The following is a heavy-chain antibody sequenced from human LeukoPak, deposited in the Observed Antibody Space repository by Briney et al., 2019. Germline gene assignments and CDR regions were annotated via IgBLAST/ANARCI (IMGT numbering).Heavy chain of an antibody. D-gene: IGHD3-22*01. J-gene: IGHJ4*02. Sequence: SETLSLTCAVYGASFNGYFWDWVRQSPGKRPEWIGEINYRGIINYNPSLQSRVTISIDTSKNQLSLRLNSMTAADTAIYYCARGGRSGYLFDYWGQGVLVIVSS. CDR3: ARGGRSGYLFDY. V-gene: IGHV4-34*01. CDR1: GASFNGYF. CDR2: INYRGII.